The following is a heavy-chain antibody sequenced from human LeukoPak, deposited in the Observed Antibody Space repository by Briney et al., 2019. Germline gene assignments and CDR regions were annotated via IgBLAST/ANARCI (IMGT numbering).Heavy chain of an antibody. V-gene: IGHV4-39*01. J-gene: IGHJ6*03. CDR3: ARGGIAARPYYYYYMDV. CDR2: IYYSGST. Sequence: PSETLSLTCTVSGGSISSSGYYWGWIRQPPGKGLEWIASIYYSGSTYYNPSLKSRVTISVDTSKNQFSLKLSSVTAADTAVYYCARGGIAARPYYYYYMDVWGKGTTVTVSS. D-gene: IGHD6-6*01. CDR1: GGSISSSGYY.